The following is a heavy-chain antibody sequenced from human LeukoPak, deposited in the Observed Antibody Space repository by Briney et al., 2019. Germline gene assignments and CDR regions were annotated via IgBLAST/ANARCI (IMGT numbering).Heavy chain of an antibody. V-gene: IGHV4-39*07. CDR1: GGSISSSNYY. CDR3: ARGLTIFGVELDY. J-gene: IGHJ4*02. Sequence: PSETLSLTCTVSGGSISSSNYYWGWVRQPPGKALEWIGNIFYSGSTYYSPSLKSRVTISLDTSRNQFSLKLSSVTAADTAVYYCARGLTIFGVELDYWGQGTLVTVSS. CDR2: IFYSGST. D-gene: IGHD3-3*01.